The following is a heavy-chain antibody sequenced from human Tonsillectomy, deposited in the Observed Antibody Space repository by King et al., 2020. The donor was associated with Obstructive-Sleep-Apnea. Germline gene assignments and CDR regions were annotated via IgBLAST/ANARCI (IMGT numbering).Heavy chain of an antibody. Sequence: QLQESGPGLVKPSETLSLTCTVSGDSISTSYYWTWIRQPPGKGLEWLGTIYYSGNPYYNPSLKSRVTISVDTSKNQFSLKLSSVTAADTAVYYCARGPSLGEENDYWGQGTLVTVSS. CDR3: ARGPSLGEENDY. J-gene: IGHJ4*02. V-gene: IGHV4-39*07. D-gene: IGHD2-21*01. CDR1: GDSISTSYY. CDR2: IYYSGNP.